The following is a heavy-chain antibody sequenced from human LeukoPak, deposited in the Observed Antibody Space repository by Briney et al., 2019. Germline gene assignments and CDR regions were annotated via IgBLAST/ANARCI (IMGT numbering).Heavy chain of an antibody. CDR2: INPNTGGT. J-gene: IGHJ5*02. D-gene: IGHD6-13*01. CDR3: AKVPPSITAAGNWLGP. V-gene: IGHV1-2*06. Sequence: GASVKVSCKASGYTFTGYYIHWVRQAPGQGLEWMGRINPNTGGTDYAQKFQGRVTMTRDTSITTAYMELSRLTSDDTAIHYCAKVPPSITAAGNWLGPWGQGALVTVSS. CDR1: GYTFTGYY.